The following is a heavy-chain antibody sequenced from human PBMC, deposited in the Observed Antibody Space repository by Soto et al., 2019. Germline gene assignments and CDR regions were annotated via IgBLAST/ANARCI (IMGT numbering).Heavy chain of an antibody. V-gene: IGHV4-4*02. CDR3: ARDSGGGADY. Sequence: QVQLQGSGPGLVKPSGTLSLTCAVSGGSISSSNWWSWVRQPPGKGREWIGEIYHTGSTTYNPSLNSRVTISVDKSKNQFSLELSSVTAADTAVYYCARDSGGGADYWGQGTLVTVSS. CDR2: IYHTGST. J-gene: IGHJ4*02. D-gene: IGHD2-21*01. CDR1: GGSISSSNW.